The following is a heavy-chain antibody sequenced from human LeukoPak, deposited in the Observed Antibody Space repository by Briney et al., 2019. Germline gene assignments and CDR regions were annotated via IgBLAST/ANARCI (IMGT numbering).Heavy chain of an antibody. CDR2: TYYRSKWYN. CDR1: GDSVSSNSAA. V-gene: IGHV6-1*01. J-gene: IGHJ6*04. Sequence: SQTLSLTCAISGDSVSSNSAAWNWIRQSPSRGLEWLGRTYYRSKWYNDYAVSVKSRITMNPDTSKNQFSLQLNSVTPEDTAVYYCAREGHYGSGSYYHYYYYYGMDVWGKGTTVTVSS. D-gene: IGHD3-10*01. CDR3: AREGHYGSGSYYHYYYYYGMDV.